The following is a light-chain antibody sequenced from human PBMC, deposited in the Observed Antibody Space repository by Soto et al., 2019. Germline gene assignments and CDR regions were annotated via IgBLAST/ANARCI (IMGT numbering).Light chain of an antibody. CDR2: EVS. V-gene: IGLV2-14*01. CDR1: SSDVGGYNY. Sequence: QSALTQPASVSGSPGQSITISCTGSSSDVGGYNYVSWYQNHPGTAPKLMIYEVSNRPSGVSNRFSGSKSGNTASLTISGLQAEDEADYYCSSYTSSCALVFGGGTKLTVL. J-gene: IGLJ2*01. CDR3: SSYTSSCALV.